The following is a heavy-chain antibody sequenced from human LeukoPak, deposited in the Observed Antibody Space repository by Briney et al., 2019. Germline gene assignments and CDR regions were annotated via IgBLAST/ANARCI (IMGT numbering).Heavy chain of an antibody. CDR1: GYTFTSYY. J-gene: IGHJ3*02. V-gene: IGHV1-46*01. CDR2: INPSGGST. D-gene: IGHD3-3*01. CDR3: ARDDVLRFLEWPTPHGAFDI. Sequence: GASVKVSCKASGYTFTSYYMHWVRQAPGQGLEWMGIINPSGGSTSYAQKFQGRVTMTRDTSTSTVYMELSGLRSEDTAVYYCARDDVLRFLEWPTPHGAFDIWGQGTMVTVSS.